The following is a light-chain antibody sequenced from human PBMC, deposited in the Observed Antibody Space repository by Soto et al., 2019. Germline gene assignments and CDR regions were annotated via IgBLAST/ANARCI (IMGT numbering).Light chain of an antibody. CDR2: AAS. J-gene: IGKJ1*01. CDR1: QGISSY. V-gene: IGKV1-8*01. Sequence: AIRMTQSPSSFSASTGDRVTITCRASQGISSYLAWYQQQPGKAPKLLIYAASTLQSGAPSRFNGSGSGTDFTLTITRLQSEDFAVYYCQQYYHYPRTFGQGTKVEIK. CDR3: QQYYHYPRT.